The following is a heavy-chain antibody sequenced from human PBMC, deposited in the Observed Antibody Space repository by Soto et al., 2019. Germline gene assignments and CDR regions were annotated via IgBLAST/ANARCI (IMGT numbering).Heavy chain of an antibody. J-gene: IGHJ6*03. CDR3: ARAGATTTEYYYYYYMDV. V-gene: IGHV3-66*01. D-gene: IGHD2-2*01. CDR1: GFTVSRNY. CDR2: IYSGGST. Sequence: EVQLVESGGGLVHPGGSLRLSCAASGFTVSRNYMSWVRQAPGKGLEWVSVIYSGGSTYYADSVKGRFTISRDNSKNTRYLQMNSLRAEDTAVYYCARAGATTTEYYYYYYMDVWGKGTTVTVSS.